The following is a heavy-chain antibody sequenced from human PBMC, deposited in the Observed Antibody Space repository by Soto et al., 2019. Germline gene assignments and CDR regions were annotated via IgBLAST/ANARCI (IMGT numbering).Heavy chain of an antibody. CDR3: AKEKSSANCCNWYDP. J-gene: IGHJ5*02. V-gene: IGHV3-23*01. CDR2: ISGSGGST. D-gene: IGHD2-2*01. CDR1: GFIFSLYA. Sequence: GGSLRLSCAASGFIFSLYAMSWFRRSLGKGLEWVSAISGSGGSTYYADSVKGRFTISRDNSKNTLYLQMNSLRAEDTAVYYCAKEKSSANCCNWYDPWGQGTLVTVSS.